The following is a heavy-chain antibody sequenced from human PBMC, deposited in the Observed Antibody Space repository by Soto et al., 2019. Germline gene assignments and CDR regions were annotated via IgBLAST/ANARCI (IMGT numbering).Heavy chain of an antibody. CDR3: ARDWRCSSGLDY. D-gene: IGHD6-19*01. J-gene: IGHJ4*02. CDR1: GFTSNTYF. CDR2: ISPSGDAT. Sequence: ASVKVSCKASGFTSNTYFMHWLRQAPGRGLEWLGIISPSGDATSYAEKFKGRLTVTKDTSTTTVYMELSSLRPDDTAVYYCARDWRCSSGLDYWGQGTLVTVSS. V-gene: IGHV1-46*02.